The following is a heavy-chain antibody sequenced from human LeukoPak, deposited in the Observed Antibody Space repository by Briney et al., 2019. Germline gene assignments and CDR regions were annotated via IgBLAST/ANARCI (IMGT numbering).Heavy chain of an antibody. J-gene: IGHJ4*02. D-gene: IGHD2-2*01. CDR1: DLSFSTYE. CDR3: AVGLERHMPY. Sequence: GGFLRLSCVASDLSFSTYEMNWVRQAPGKGLEWISYISSTGNTIYYADSMKGRFTISRDNAKNSLFLQVNSLRVEDTAVYYCAVGLERHMPYWGQGTLVTVSS. V-gene: IGHV3-48*03. CDR2: ISSTGNTI.